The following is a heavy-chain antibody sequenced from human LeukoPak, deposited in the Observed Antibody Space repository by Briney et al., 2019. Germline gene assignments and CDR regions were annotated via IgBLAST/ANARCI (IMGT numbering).Heavy chain of an antibody. CDR2: INPNSGGT. D-gene: IGHD3-22*01. J-gene: IGHJ6*04. Sequence: ASVKVSCKASGYTFTGYYMHWVRQAPGQGLEWMGWINPNSGGTNYAQKFQGRVTMTRDTSISTAYMELSRLRSDDTAVYYCARSAKKNYYDSSGYLDVWGKGTTVTVSS. CDR3: ARSAKKNYYDSSGYLDV. CDR1: GYTFTGYY. V-gene: IGHV1-2*02.